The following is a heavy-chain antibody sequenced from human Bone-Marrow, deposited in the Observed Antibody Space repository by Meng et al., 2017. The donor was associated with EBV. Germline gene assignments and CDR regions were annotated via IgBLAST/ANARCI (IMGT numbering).Heavy chain of an antibody. V-gene: IGHV1-46*01. CDR2: INPSGGST. J-gene: IGHJ5*02. CDR1: GYTFTSYY. Sequence: VDVLQVGAEVKKPGASGKVYCKAPGYTFTSYYVHWGRQAPGQGLEWMGIINPSGGSTSYAQKFQGRVTMTRDTSTSTVYMELSSLRSEDTAVYYCARVSIAVAGIGPWGQGTLVTVSS. D-gene: IGHD6-19*01. CDR3: ARVSIAVAGIGP.